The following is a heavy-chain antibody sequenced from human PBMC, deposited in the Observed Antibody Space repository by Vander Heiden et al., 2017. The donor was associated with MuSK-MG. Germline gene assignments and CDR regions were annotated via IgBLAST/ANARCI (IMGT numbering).Heavy chain of an antibody. CDR2: INGDGTST. CDR3: TTTRGGNTRDFDY. Sequence: EVQVVESGGGLVQPGGSLRLSCVASGFRFSTYNMHWVRQAPGKGLMWVSRINGDGTSTTYADSVKGRFTISRDNAKNTLYLQMASLTAEDTAVYYCTTTRGGNTRDFDYWGQGTLVTVSS. J-gene: IGHJ4*02. V-gene: IGHV3-74*01. D-gene: IGHD2-2*01. CDR1: GFRFSTYN.